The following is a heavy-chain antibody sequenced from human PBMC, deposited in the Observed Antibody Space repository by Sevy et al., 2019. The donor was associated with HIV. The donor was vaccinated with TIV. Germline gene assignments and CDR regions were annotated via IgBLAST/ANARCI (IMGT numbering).Heavy chain of an antibody. Sequence: SQTLSLTCAISGDSVSNNIAAWNWIRQSPSRGLEWLGRTYYKSEWYFEYAVSVKGRIVISPDTSKNQFSLQLNSVNPDDTAVYYCARDQNWGYDSWGQGTLVTVSS. J-gene: IGHJ4*02. D-gene: IGHD7-27*01. V-gene: IGHV6-1*01. CDR2: TYYKSEWYF. CDR1: GDSVSNNIAA. CDR3: ARDQNWGYDS.